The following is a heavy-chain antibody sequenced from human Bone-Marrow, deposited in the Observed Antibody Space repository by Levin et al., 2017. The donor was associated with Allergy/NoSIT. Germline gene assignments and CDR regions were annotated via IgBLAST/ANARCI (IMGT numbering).Heavy chain of an antibody. CDR1: GFIFSDFY. Sequence: GGSLRLSCAASGFIFSDFYMSWFRQPPGKGLEWVAYISKDSYRTYYADSVRGRFAISRDNIKSSLFLHMSSLRADDTAVYFCARDGGIIDYWGQGTLVTVST. CDR2: ISKDSYRT. J-gene: IGHJ4*02. CDR3: ARDGGIIDY. V-gene: IGHV3-11*01. D-gene: IGHD3-16*01.